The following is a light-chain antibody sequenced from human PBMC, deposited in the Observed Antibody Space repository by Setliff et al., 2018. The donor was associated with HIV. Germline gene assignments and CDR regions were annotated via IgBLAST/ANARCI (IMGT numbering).Light chain of an antibody. CDR2: EVS. CDR1: SSDVGGYNY. V-gene: IGLV2-14*01. Sequence: QSVLAQPASVSGSPGQSITISCTGTSSDVGGYNYVSWYQQHPGKAPKLMISEVSNRPSGVSNRFSGSKSGNTASPTISGLQAEDEADYYCSSYTSNSPYVFGTGTKVTVL. CDR3: SSYTSNSPYV. J-gene: IGLJ1*01.